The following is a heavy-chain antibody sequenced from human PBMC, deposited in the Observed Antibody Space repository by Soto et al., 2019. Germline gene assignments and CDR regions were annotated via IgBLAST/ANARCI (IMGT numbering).Heavy chain of an antibody. CDR1: GYTFATYG. J-gene: IGHJ4*02. CDR2: ISAYNGDT. D-gene: IGHD3-22*01. CDR3: LIHDNRPFLDH. V-gene: IGHV1-18*01. Sequence: ASVKVSCKTSGYTFATYGIDWVRQAPGLGLEWMGWISAYNGDTKYVQKFQDRVTITTDTSTSTVYMELRSLTSDDTAFYHCLIHDNRPFLDHWGQGTLVTVSS.